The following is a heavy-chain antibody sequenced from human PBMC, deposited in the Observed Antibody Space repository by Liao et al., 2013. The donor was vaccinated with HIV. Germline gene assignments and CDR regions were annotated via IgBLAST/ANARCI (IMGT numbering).Heavy chain of an antibody. J-gene: IGHJ3*01. Sequence: QLQLRESGPGLVKPSQTLSLTCTVSGASITSGSYYWNWVRQPAGEELEWIGRVYKDGNTNYNPSFESRVTMSVDMSKNQISLQLTSVTAADTAMYYCARGGALDVWGRGTPVIVS. CDR1: GASITSGSYY. D-gene: IGHD6-25*01. CDR3: ARGGALDV. CDR2: VYKDGNT. V-gene: IGHV4-61*02.